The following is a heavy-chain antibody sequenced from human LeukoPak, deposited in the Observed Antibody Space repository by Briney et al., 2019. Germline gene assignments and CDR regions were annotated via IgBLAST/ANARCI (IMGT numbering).Heavy chain of an antibody. D-gene: IGHD5-12*01. CDR3: ARFWQGGFYYYGMDV. V-gene: IGHV3-30*03. CDR1: GFTFSRYS. Sequence: GGSLRLSCAASGFTFSRYSMNWARQAPGKGLEWVAVISYDGSNKYYADSVKGRFTISRDNSKNTLYLQMNSLRAEDTAVYYCARFWQGGFYYYGMDVWGQGTTVTVSS. J-gene: IGHJ6*02. CDR2: ISYDGSNK.